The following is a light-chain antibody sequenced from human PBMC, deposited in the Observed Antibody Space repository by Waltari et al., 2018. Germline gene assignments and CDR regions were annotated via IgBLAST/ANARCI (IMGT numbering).Light chain of an antibody. V-gene: IGLV1-44*01. J-gene: IGLJ3*02. Sequence: QSVLTQPPSASGTPGQRVTIYCSGTSSNVGGNDVNWYHQLPGTAPKVLIYSNNRRPSGVPDRFSGSKSGTSASLAISGLLSEDEADYYCAAWDHSLHAWVFGGGTKLTVL. CDR2: SNN. CDR3: AAWDHSLHAWV. CDR1: SSNVGGND.